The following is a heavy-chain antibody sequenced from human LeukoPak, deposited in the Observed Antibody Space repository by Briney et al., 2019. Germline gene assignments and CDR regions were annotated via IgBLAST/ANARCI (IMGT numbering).Heavy chain of an antibody. CDR2: ISSSSSYI. D-gene: IGHD3-10*01. CDR3: ARHFRGYYGSGELSWFDP. V-gene: IGHV3-21*01. J-gene: IGHJ5*02. CDR1: GFTFSSYS. Sequence: GGSLRLSCAASGFTFSSYSMNWVRQAPGKGLEWVSSISSSSSYIYYADSVKGRFTISRDNAKNSLYLQMNSLRAEDTAVYYCARHFRGYYGSGELSWFDPWGQGTLVTVSS.